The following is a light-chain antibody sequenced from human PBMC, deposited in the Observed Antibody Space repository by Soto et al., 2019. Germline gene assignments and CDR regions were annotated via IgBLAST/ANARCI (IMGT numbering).Light chain of an antibody. CDR3: AAWDDSLNGPV. CDR1: SSNIGSNT. CDR2: SNN. Sequence: QAVVTQPTSASGTPGQRVTISCSGSSSNIGSNTVNWYQQLPGTAPKLLIYSNNQRPSGVPYRFSGSKSGTSASLAISGLQSEDEADYYCAAWDDSLNGPVFGGGTKLTVL. J-gene: IGLJ2*01. V-gene: IGLV1-44*01.